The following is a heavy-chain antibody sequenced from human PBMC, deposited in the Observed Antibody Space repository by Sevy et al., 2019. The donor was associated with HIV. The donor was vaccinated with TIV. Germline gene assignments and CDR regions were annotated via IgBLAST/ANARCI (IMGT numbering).Heavy chain of an antibody. D-gene: IGHD1-26*01. V-gene: IGHV3-30*03. CDR2: ISNDGSKT. CDR3: ASLIEGGYTLLFDF. Sequence: GGSLRLSCAVSGFPFSDYQMHWVRQAPGKGLEWLAVISNDGSKTYYADSVKGRFTFSRDNFKNKLYLHMNSLRAEDTALYYCASLIEGGYTLLFDFWGQGILVTVSS. CDR1: GFPFSDYQ. J-gene: IGHJ4*02.